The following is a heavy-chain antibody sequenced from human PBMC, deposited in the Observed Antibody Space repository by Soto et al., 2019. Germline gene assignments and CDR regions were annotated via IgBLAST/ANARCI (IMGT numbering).Heavy chain of an antibody. J-gene: IGHJ4*02. CDR3: ARVREGGSYVDY. CDR1: GGTFSSYA. D-gene: IGHD1-26*01. CDR2: IIPIFGTA. Sequence: ASVTVSCKASGGTFSSYAIIWVRQAPGQGLEWMGGIIPIFGTANYAQKFQGRVTITADESTSTAYMELSSLRSEDTAVYYCARVREGGSYVDYWGQGTLVTVSS. V-gene: IGHV1-69*13.